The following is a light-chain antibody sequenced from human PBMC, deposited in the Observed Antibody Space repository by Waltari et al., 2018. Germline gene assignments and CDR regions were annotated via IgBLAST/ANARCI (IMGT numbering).Light chain of an antibody. CDR1: SSNFGAGYD. CDR2: GNA. J-gene: IGLJ3*02. CDR3: QSFDSSLSASV. Sequence: QSVLTQPPSMSGAPGQKVTIPCTGGSSNFGAGYDVHWYQQFPGTAPKLLIFGNANRPAEVPGRFSGSRSGTSASLAIAGLQSEDEAVYYCQSFDSSLSASVFGGGTKLTVL. V-gene: IGLV1-40*01.